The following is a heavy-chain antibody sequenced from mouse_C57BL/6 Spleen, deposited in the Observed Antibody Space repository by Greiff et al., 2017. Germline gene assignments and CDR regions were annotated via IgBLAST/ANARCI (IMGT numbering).Heavy chain of an antibody. CDR2: IDPETGGT. Sequence: QVQLQQSGAELVRPGASVTLSCKASGYTFTDYEMHWVKQTPVHGLEWIGAIDPETGGTAYNQKFKGKATLTADKSSSTAYMQLSSLTSEDSAVYFCASNWAYWGQGTTLTVSS. D-gene: IGHD4-1*01. CDR3: ASNWAY. V-gene: IGHV1-15*01. CDR1: GYTFTDYE. J-gene: IGHJ2*01.